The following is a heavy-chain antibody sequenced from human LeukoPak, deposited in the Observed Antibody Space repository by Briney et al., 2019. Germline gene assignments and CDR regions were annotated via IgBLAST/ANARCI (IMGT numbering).Heavy chain of an antibody. Sequence: SQTLSLTCAVSGVSISRGGYSWSWIRQPPGKGLEWIGYIYHSGSTYYNPSLKSRVTISVDTSKNQFSLKLSSVTAADTAVYYCARVSIAVAGAYYFDYWGQGTLVTVSS. V-gene: IGHV4-30-2*01. CDR3: ARVSIAVAGAYYFDY. CDR2: IYHSGST. J-gene: IGHJ4*02. CDR1: GVSISRGGYS. D-gene: IGHD6-19*01.